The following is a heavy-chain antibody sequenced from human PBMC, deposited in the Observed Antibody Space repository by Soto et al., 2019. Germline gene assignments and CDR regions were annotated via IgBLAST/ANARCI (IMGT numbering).Heavy chain of an antibody. Sequence: PVKTSCKASGGTFSSYAISLVRQAPGQGLEWMGGIIPIFGTANYAQKFQGRVTITADKSTSTAYLGLSSLRSEDTALYYCPRKAPYYDILTGPPRHYDGMDVWGQGTTVTVSS. D-gene: IGHD3-9*01. CDR1: GGTFSSYA. J-gene: IGHJ6*02. V-gene: IGHV1-69*06. CDR3: PRKAPYYDILTGPPRHYDGMDV. CDR2: IIPIFGTA.